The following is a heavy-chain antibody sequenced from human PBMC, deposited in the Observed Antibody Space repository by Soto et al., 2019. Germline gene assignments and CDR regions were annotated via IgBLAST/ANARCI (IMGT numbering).Heavy chain of an antibody. CDR2: ISGSGGST. D-gene: IGHD3-22*01. J-gene: IGHJ4*02. CDR3: AKGITMIVVVTLLYFDY. V-gene: IGHV3-23*01. CDR1: GFTFSSYA. Sequence: PGGSLRLSCAASGFTFSSYAMSWVRQAPGKGLEWVSAISGSGGSTYYADSVKGRFTISRDNSKNTLYLQMNSLRAEDTAVYYCAKGITMIVVVTLLYFDYWGQGTLVTVSS.